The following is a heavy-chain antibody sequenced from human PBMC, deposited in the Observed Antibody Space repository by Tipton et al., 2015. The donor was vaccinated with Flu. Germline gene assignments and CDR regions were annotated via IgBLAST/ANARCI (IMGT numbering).Heavy chain of an antibody. CDR2: ISSSGSTI. D-gene: IGHD7-27*01. V-gene: IGHV3-11*04. Sequence: SLRLSCAASGFTVSSNYMSWVRQTPGKGLEWLSYISSSGSTISYADSVRGRFTISRDNAKNSLYLQLNSLRAEDTALYYCATLTGDDYWGQGDLVTVSS. J-gene: IGHJ4*02. CDR3: ATLTGDDY. CDR1: GFTVSSNY.